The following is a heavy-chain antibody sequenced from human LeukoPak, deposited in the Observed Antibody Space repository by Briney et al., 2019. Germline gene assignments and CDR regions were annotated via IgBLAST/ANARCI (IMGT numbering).Heavy chain of an antibody. V-gene: IGHV1-3*01. CDR2: INAGNGNT. CDR1: GYTFTSYA. D-gene: IGHD1-26*01. Sequence: ASVKVSCKASGYTFTSYAMHWVRQAPGQRLEWMGWINAGNGNTKYSQKFQGRVTITRDTSASTAYMELSSLRSEDTAVYYCAREEFGATSTPSFDYWGQGTLVTVSS. J-gene: IGHJ4*02. CDR3: AREEFGATSTPSFDY.